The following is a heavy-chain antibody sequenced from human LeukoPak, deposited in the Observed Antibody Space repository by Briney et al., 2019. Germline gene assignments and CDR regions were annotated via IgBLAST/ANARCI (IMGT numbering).Heavy chain of an antibody. CDR3: ARDRSIAAAGAYYFDY. J-gene: IGHJ4*02. CDR1: GFTFSSYG. CDR2: ISYDGSNK. Sequence: GGSLRLSCAASGFTFSSYGMHWVRQAPGKGLEWVAVISYDGSNKYYADSVKGRFTISRDNSKNTLYLQMNSLRAEDTAVYYCARDRSIAAAGAYYFDYWGQGTLVIVSS. V-gene: IGHV3-30*03. D-gene: IGHD6-13*01.